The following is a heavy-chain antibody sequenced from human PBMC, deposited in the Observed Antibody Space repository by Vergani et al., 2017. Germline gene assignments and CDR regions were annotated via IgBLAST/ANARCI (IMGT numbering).Heavy chain of an antibody. V-gene: IGHV3-48*03. D-gene: IGHD3-3*01. CDR1: GFTFSSYE. CDR3: ARDVAPNDQFGVAPPDAFDI. CDR2: ISSSGSTI. Sequence: EVQLVESGGGLVQPGGSLRLSCAASGFTFSSYEMNWVRQAPGKGLEWVSYISSSGSTIYYADSVKGRFTISRDNAKNSLYLQMNSLRAEDTAVFYCARDVAPNDQFGVAPPDAFDIWGQGTMVTVSS. J-gene: IGHJ3*02.